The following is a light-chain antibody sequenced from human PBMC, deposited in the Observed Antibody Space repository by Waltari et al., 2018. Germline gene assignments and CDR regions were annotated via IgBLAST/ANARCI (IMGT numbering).Light chain of an antibody. Sequence: SYVLTQPPSVSVAPGETATIPCGGDSTGMTHVNLYQQRAGQAPRLVISYNTVRPSGIPGRFSGSTSGTTSTLTISRVEAGDEADYYCQVWDRSRDHVFGAGTKVTVL. J-gene: IGLJ1*01. V-gene: IGLV3-21*04. CDR3: QVWDRSRDHV. CDR2: YNT. CDR1: STGMTH.